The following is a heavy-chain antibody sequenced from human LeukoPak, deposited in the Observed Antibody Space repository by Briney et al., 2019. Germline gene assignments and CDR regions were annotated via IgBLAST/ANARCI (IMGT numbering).Heavy chain of an antibody. Sequence: GGSLRLSCAASGFTFSSYGMHWVRQAPGKGLEWVAVISYDGSNKYYADSVKGRFTISRDNSKSTLYLQMNSLRAEDTAVYYCRGCGPTVRTCDYWRQGTLDTVSS. CDR2: ISYDGSNK. CDR3: RGCGPTVRTCDY. D-gene: IGHD4-17*01. V-gene: IGHV3-30*03. J-gene: IGHJ4*02. CDR1: GFTFSSYG.